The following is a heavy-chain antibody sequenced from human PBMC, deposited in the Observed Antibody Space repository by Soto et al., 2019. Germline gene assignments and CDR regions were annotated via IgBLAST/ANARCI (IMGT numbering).Heavy chain of an antibody. CDR2: IYYSGST. CDR1: GGSISSYY. D-gene: IGHD3-10*01. V-gene: IGHV4-59*01. CDR3: ARAKPLWFGELLSEDYYGMDV. Sequence: SETLSLTCTVSGGSISSYYWSWIRQPPGKGLEWIGYIYYSGSTNYNPSLKSRVTISVDTSKNQFSLKLSSVTAADTAVYYCARAKPLWFGELLSEDYYGMDVWGQGTTVTVSS. J-gene: IGHJ6*02.